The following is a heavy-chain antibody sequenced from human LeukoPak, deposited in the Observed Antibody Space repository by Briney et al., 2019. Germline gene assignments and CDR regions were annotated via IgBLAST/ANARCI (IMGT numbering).Heavy chain of an antibody. Sequence: PGGSLRLSCAASGFTFSSYGMHWVRQAPGKGLEWVAVIWYDGSNKYYADSVKGRFTISRDNSKNTLYLQMNSLRAEDTAVYYCARDYSSGSMDYWGQGTLATVSS. J-gene: IGHJ4*02. CDR2: IWYDGSNK. CDR1: GFTFSSYG. V-gene: IGHV3-33*01. CDR3: ARDYSSGSMDY. D-gene: IGHD6-19*01.